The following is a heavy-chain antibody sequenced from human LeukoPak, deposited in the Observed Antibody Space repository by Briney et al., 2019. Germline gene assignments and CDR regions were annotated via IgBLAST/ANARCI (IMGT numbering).Heavy chain of an antibody. CDR2: ISDDSSFT. Sequence: PGGSLRLSCVASGLRFRSYAMNWVRQAPGKGLECISTISDDSSFTYYADSVKGRSAISRDGSKNTLYLQMNNLKVEDTAVYYCARVSGRIQVWPQPFGDGMDVWGQGTTVTVSS. J-gene: IGHJ6*02. CDR3: ARVSGRIQVWPQPFGDGMDV. D-gene: IGHD5-18*01. CDR1: GLRFRSYA. V-gene: IGHV3-23*01.